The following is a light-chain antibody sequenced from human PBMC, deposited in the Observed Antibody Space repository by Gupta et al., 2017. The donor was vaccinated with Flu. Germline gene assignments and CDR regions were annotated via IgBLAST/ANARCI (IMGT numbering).Light chain of an antibody. V-gene: IGLV6-57*01. CDR2: EDD. CDR1: SGSVVRNY. CDR3: QSYDAANQWV. J-gene: IGLJ3*02. Sequence: FMLTQPHSVSESPGKTVTISCTRTSGSVVRNYVQWYQQRPGRSPTTVIYEDDRRPPGVPDRFSASIDSSSNAASLTISGLKTEDEADYYCQSYDAANQWVFGGGTKLTVL.